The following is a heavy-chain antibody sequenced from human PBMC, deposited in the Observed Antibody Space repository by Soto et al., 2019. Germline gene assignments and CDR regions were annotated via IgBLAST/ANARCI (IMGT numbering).Heavy chain of an antibody. J-gene: IGHJ6*02. Sequence: SETLSLTCAVYGGSFSGYYWSWIRQPPGKGLEWIGEINHSGSTNYNPSLKSRVTISVDTSKNQFSLKLSSVTAADTAVYYCARVSGSYYYGMDVWGQGTTVT. V-gene: IGHV4-34*01. D-gene: IGHD1-26*01. CDR2: INHSGST. CDR3: ARVSGSYYYGMDV. CDR1: GGSFSGYY.